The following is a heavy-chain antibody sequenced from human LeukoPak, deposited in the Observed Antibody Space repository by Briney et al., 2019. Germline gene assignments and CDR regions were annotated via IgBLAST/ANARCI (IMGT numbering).Heavy chain of an antibody. Sequence: PSETLSLTCTVSGGSINSSTYFWGWIRQPPGKGLEWIASVFYNGTTYYDPSLKSRVTISVDTSKNQFSLKPSSVTAADTAVYFCARLTRRGSGSGSYYSYWGQGTLVTVSS. CDR3: ARLTRRGSGSGSYYSY. J-gene: IGHJ4*02. D-gene: IGHD3-10*01. V-gene: IGHV4-39*01. CDR2: VFYNGTT. CDR1: GGSINSSTYF.